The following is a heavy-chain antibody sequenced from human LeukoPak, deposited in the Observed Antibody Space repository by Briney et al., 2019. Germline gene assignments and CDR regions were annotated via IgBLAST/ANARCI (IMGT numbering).Heavy chain of an antibody. CDR3: AKSGSRDWDYFEY. Sequence: GGSLRLSCAASGFTFSSYAMNWVRQAPGKGLEGVSTISGDGGATHYADSVKGRFTISRANSKNTLFLQMNSLRAEDTAVYYCAKSGSRDWDYFEYWVQATLVTASS. CDR1: GFTFSSYA. V-gene: IGHV3-23*01. CDR2: ISGDGGAT. D-gene: IGHD6-19*01. J-gene: IGHJ4*02.